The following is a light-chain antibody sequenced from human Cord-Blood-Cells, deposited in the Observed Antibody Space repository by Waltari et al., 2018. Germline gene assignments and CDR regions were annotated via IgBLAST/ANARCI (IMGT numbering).Light chain of an antibody. V-gene: IGLV2-14*01. J-gene: IGLJ3*02. CDR2: DVS. CDR1: SSAVGRYNH. CDR3: SSYTSSTPWV. Sequence: QSALTHPPSASGSPGPSTTLYCTATSSAVGRYNHAPWYQQHPGKAPKLMIYDVSNRPSGVSNRFSGSKSGNTASLTISGLQAEDEADYYCSSYTSSTPWVFGGGTKLTVL.